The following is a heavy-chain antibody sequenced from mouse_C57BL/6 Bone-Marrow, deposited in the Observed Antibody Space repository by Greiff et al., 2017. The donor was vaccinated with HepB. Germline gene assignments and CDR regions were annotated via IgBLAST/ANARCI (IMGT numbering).Heavy chain of an antibody. CDR2: IWTGGGT. D-gene: IGHD2-3*01. Sequence: QVQLKQSGPGLVAPSQSLSITCTVSGFSLTSYAISWVRQPPGKGLEWLGVIWTGGGTNYNSALKSRLSISKDNSKSQVFLKMNSLQTDDTARYYCARWDGYYVDYAMDYWGQGTSVTVSS. J-gene: IGHJ4*01. CDR1: GFSLTSYA. CDR3: ARWDGYYVDYAMDY. V-gene: IGHV2-9-1*01.